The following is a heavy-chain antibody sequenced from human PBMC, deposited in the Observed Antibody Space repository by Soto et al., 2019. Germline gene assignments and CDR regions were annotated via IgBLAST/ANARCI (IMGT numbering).Heavy chain of an antibody. V-gene: IGHV4-30-2*01. CDR3: ASSHAGAHITAAVH. J-gene: IGHJ4*02. CDR2: IYHSGST. Sequence: SETLSLTCAVSGGSISSDGYSWSWIRQPPGKGLEWIGYIYHSGSTYYNPSLKSRVTISVDRSKNQFSLKLSSVTAADTAVYYCASSHAGAHITAAVHWGQGTLVTVSS. D-gene: IGHD6-13*01. CDR1: GGSISSDGYS.